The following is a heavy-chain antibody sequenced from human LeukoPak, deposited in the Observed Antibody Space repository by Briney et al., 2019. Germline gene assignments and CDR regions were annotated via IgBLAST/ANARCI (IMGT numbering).Heavy chain of an antibody. CDR3: ARGANLEYSSSWSLFR. D-gene: IGHD6-13*01. CDR1: GGTFSSYA. Sequence: GASVKVSRKASGGTFSSYAISWVRQAPGQGLEWMGRIIPIFGTANYAQKFQGRVTITTDESTSTAYMELSSLRSEDTAVYYCARGANLEYSSSWSLFRWGQGTLVTVPS. V-gene: IGHV1-69*05. CDR2: IIPIFGTA. J-gene: IGHJ4*02.